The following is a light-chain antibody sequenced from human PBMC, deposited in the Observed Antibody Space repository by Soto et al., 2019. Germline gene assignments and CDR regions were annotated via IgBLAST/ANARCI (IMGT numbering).Light chain of an antibody. V-gene: IGKV1-33*01. J-gene: IGKJ4*01. CDR2: DAS. CDR1: QDISNY. CDR3: QQFDNRPLT. Sequence: DIQMTQSPSSLSASVGDRVTITCQASQDISNYLNWYQQKPGKAPKILIYDASVLEAGVPSRFSGGGPGTHFTLTISSLQAEDVATDYCQQFDNRPLTFGGGTKVEIK.